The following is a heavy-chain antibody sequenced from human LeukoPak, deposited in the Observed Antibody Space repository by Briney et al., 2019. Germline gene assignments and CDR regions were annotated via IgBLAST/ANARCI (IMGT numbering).Heavy chain of an antibody. CDR2: IYWNDDK. J-gene: IGHJ4*02. CDR3: AHSYNSCWIPFDY. Sequence: SGPTLVKPTHTLTLTSAVSGFSFSSSGVGVGWIRQPPGKALEWLALIYWNDDKLYSPSLKNRLTITKDTSKNQVVLTMTIMEPVDTATYYCAHSYNSCWIPFDYWGQGTLVTVSS. D-gene: IGHD6-19*01. V-gene: IGHV2-5*01. CDR1: GFSFSSSGVG.